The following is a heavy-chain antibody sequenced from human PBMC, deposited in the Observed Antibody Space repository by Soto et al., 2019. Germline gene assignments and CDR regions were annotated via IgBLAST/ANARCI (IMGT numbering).Heavy chain of an antibody. CDR1: GYTFTSYG. J-gene: IGHJ4*02. CDR2: ISAYNGNT. CDR3: ARDGALGYCSGGSCYSYSFDY. V-gene: IGHV1-18*01. Sequence: QVQLVQSGAEVKKPGASVKVSCKASGYTFTSYGISWVRQAPGQGLEWMGWISAYNGNTNYAQKLQGRVTMTTDTSTSTAYMELRSLRSDDTAVYYCARDGALGYCSGGSCYSYSFDYWGQGTLVTVSS. D-gene: IGHD2-15*01.